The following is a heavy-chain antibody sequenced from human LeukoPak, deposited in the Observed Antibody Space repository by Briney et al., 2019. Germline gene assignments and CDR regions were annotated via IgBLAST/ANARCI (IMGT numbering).Heavy chain of an antibody. CDR3: AGEQWLGPLDV. CDR1: GFTFSDYY. V-gene: IGHV3-11*04. D-gene: IGHD6-19*01. CDR2: ISSSGSTI. Sequence: GGSLRFSCAASGFTFSDYYMSWIRQAPGKGLEWVSYISSSGSTIYYADSVKGRFTISRDNAKNSLYLQMNSLRAEDTAVYYCAGEQWLGPLDVWGKGTTVTVSS. J-gene: IGHJ6*04.